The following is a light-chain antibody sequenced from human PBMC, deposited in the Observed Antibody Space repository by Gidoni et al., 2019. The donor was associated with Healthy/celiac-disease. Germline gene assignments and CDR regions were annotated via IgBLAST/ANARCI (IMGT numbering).Light chain of an antibody. CDR2: EVS. Sequence: QSALTQPASASGSPGQSITISCTGTSSDVGSYNLVSWYQHHPGKAPKLMIYEVSKRPSGVSNRFSGSKSGNTASLTISGLQAEDEADYYCCSYAGSSTFWVFGGGTKLTVL. CDR1: SSDVGSYNL. J-gene: IGLJ3*02. CDR3: CSYAGSSTFWV. V-gene: IGLV2-23*02.